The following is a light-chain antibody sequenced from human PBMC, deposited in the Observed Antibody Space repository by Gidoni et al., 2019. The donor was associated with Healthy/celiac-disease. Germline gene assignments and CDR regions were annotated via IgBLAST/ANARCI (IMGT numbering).Light chain of an antibody. V-gene: IGKV3-11*01. CDR1: QSVSSY. Sequence: EIVLTQSPATLSLSPGERATLSCRASQSVSSYLAWYQQKPGQAPRLLIYDASNRATGTPARFSGSGSGTDFTLTISSLEPEDFAVYYCQQRSNWITFXQXTRLEIK. CDR2: DAS. CDR3: QQRSNWIT. J-gene: IGKJ5*01.